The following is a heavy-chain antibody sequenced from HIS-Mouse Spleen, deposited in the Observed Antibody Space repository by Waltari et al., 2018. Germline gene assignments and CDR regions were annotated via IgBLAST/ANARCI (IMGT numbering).Heavy chain of an antibody. CDR2: IYYSGRT. CDR1: GGSISSSSYY. J-gene: IGHJ2*01. Sequence: QLQLQESGPGLVKPSETLSLTCTVSGGSISSSSYYWGWIRQPPGKGLEWIGSIYYSGRTYYNPCLKSRVTISVDTSKNRFSLKLSSVTAADTAVYYCAREIPYSSSWYDWYFDLWGRGTLVTVSS. CDR3: AREIPYSSSWYDWYFDL. V-gene: IGHV4-39*07. D-gene: IGHD6-13*01.